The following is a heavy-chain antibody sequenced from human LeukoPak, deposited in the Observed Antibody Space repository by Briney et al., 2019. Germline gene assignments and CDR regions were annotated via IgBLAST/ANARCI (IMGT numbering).Heavy chain of an antibody. CDR1: GFTFGSYA. CDR2: ISGSGGST. Sequence: GGSLRLSCAASGFTFGSYAMSWVRQAPGKGLEWVSAISGSGGSTYYADSVKGRFTISRDNSKNTLYLQMNSLRAEDTAVYYCAKEVRYYDSSGYADYWGQGTLVTVSS. D-gene: IGHD3-22*01. V-gene: IGHV3-23*01. CDR3: AKEVRYYDSSGYADY. J-gene: IGHJ4*02.